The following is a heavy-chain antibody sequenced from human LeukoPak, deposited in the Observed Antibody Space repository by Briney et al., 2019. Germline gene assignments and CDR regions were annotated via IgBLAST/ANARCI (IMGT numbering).Heavy chain of an antibody. J-gene: IGHJ4*02. D-gene: IGHD3-22*01. CDR3: ARSVPSSPRYYYDSSGSNRDY. CDR1: GGSFSGYY. CDR2: INHSGST. V-gene: IGHV4-34*01. Sequence: SETLSLTCAVYGGSFSGYYWSWIRQPPGKGLEWIGEINHSGSTNYNPSLKSRVTISVGTSKNQFSLKLSSVTAADTAVYYCARSVPSSPRYYYDSSGSNRDYWGQGTLVTVSS.